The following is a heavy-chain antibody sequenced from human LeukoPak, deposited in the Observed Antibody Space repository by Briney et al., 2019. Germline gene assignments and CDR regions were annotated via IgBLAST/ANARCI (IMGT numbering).Heavy chain of an antibody. CDR3: AKDSDDYYGSGSEFDY. D-gene: IGHD3-10*01. CDR1: GFTFSNYG. J-gene: IGHJ4*02. V-gene: IGHV3-30*02. Sequence: PGGSLRLSCAASGFTFSNYGMHWVRQAPGKGLEWAAFIRYDGSNKYYADTVKGRFTISRDNSKNTLYLQMNSLRAEDTAVYYCAKDSDDYYGSGSEFDYWGQGTLVTVSS. CDR2: IRYDGSNK.